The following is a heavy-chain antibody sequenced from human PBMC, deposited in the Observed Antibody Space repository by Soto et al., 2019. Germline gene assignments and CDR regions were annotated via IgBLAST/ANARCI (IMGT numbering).Heavy chain of an antibody. Sequence: EVQLFDSGGGLVQPGGSLRLSCAASGFTFSNYAMTWVRQGPGKGLEWVSGISGSGGRSYYADSVKGRFTISRDNSKSTLYLQMNSLRAEDTAVYYCAKAYFVWSSEQPYYFDYWGQGTLVTVSS. D-gene: IGHD3-16*01. CDR2: ISGSGGRS. CDR3: AKAYFVWSSEQPYYFDY. J-gene: IGHJ4*02. V-gene: IGHV3-23*01. CDR1: GFTFSNYA.